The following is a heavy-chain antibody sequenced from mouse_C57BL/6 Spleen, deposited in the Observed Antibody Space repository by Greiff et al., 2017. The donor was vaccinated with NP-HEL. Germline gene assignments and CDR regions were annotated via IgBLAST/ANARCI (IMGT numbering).Heavy chain of an antibody. J-gene: IGHJ1*03. CDR2: IYPSDSET. Sequence: QVQLQQPGAELVRPGSSVKLSCKASGYTFTSYWMDWVKQRPGQGLEWIGNIYPSDSETHYNQKFKDKATLTVDKSSSTAYMQLSSRTSEDSAVYSCARRYYCGSSYSLYYGVWGTGATVTVSS. V-gene: IGHV1-61*01. D-gene: IGHD1-1*01. CDR1: GYTFTSYW. CDR3: ARRYYCGSSYSLYYGV.